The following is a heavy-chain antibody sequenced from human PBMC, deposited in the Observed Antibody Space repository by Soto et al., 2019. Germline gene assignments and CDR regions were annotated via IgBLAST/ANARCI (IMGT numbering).Heavy chain of an antibody. CDR3: ARSNYGDHYYYYYMDV. CDR2: IYPGDSDT. J-gene: IGHJ6*03. Sequence: YWSWIRQPPGKGLEWMGIIYPGDSDTRYSPSFQGQVTISADKSISTAYLQWSSLKASDTAMYYCARSNYGDHYYYYYMDVWGKGTTVTVSS. V-gene: IGHV5-51*01. CDR1: YW. D-gene: IGHD4-17*01.